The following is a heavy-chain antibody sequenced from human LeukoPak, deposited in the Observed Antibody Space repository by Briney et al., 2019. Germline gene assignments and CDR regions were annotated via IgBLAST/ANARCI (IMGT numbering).Heavy chain of an antibody. D-gene: IGHD6-13*01. J-gene: IGHJ6*03. V-gene: IGHV1-18*01. CDR2: ISAYNGNT. CDR3: ARDSSSPSYMDV. Sequence: GASVKVSCKASGYTFTSYGISWVRQAPGQGLEWMGWISAYNGNTNYAQKFQGRVTMTRDTSISTAYMELSRLRSDDTAVYYCARDSSSPSYMDVWGKGTTVTVSS. CDR1: GYTFTSYG.